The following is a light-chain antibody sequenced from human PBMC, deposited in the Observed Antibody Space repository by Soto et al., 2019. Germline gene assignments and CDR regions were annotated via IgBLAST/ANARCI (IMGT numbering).Light chain of an antibody. V-gene: IGLV2-14*01. CDR1: TSDVGGYNY. J-gene: IGLJ1*01. CDR3: LSKTSTISYV. CDR2: EVS. Sequence: SALTQPASVSGPPGQSIAISCTGTTSDVGGYNYVSWYQQHPGKVPKLLIHEVSNRPSGVSNRFSGSKSGNTASLTISGLQAEDEADYYCLSKTSTISYVFGTGTKVTVL.